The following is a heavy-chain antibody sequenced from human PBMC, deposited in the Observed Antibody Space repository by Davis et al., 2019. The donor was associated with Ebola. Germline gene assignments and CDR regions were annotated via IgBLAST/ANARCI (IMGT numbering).Heavy chain of an antibody. CDR2: IYYIGRT. V-gene: IGHV4-59*01. Sequence: SETLSLTCTVSGGSISSYYWRWIRQPPGKGLEWIGYIYYIGRTNYNPSLKSRVTISVDTSKNQFSLKLSSVTAADTAVYYCARGPGVRFLEWFLFDDWGQGTLVTVSS. CDR3: ARGPGVRFLEWFLFDD. CDR1: GGSISSYY. D-gene: IGHD3-3*01. J-gene: IGHJ4*02.